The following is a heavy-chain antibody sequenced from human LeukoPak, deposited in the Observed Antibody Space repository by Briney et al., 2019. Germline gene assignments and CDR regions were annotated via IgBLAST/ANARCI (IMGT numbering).Heavy chain of an antibody. V-gene: IGHV4-31*03. CDR1: GGSISSGGYS. CDR3: ARDRRRELLWFGESRNGMDV. J-gene: IGHJ6*02. D-gene: IGHD3-10*01. CDR2: IYYSGST. Sequence: SETLSLTCTVSGGSISSGGYSWSWIRQHPGKGLEWIGYIYYSGSTYYHPSLKSRVTISVDTSKNQFSLKLSSVTAADTAVYYCARDRRRELLWFGESRNGMDVWGQGTTVTVSS.